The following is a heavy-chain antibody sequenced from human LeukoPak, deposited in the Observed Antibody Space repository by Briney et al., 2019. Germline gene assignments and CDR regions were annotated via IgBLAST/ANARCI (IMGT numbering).Heavy chain of an antibody. CDR2: INHSGST. V-gene: IGHV4-34*01. Sequence: PSETLSLTCAVYGGSFSGYYWSWIRQPPGKGLEWIGEINHSGSTNYNPSLKSRVTISVDTSKNQFSLKLSSVTAADTAVYYCARVKYPVATDYWGQGTLVTVSS. CDR3: ARVKYPVATDY. CDR1: GGSFSGYY. J-gene: IGHJ4*02. D-gene: IGHD5-12*01.